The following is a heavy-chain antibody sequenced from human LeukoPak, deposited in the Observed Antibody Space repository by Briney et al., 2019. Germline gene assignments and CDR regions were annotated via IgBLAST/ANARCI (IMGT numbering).Heavy chain of an antibody. D-gene: IGHD6-19*01. J-gene: IGHJ5*02. CDR2: ISSNGGST. V-gene: IGHV3-64D*06. Sequence: GSLILSCSASGFTFSSYAMHWVRQAPGKGLEYVSAISSNGGSTYYADSVKGRFTISRDNSKNTLYLQMSSLRAEDTAVYYCVKDLKRWLVPFEGVSWGQGTLVTVSS. CDR3: VKDLKRWLVPFEGVS. CDR1: GFTFSSYA.